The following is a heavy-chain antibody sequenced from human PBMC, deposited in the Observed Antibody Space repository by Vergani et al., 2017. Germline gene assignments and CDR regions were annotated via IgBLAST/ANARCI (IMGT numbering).Heavy chain of an antibody. Sequence: QAQLQESGPGLVKPSATLSLTCHVFGVSVTDYNCNWIRQAPGNGLEWIGSLSTTGGATHASHNPSLKSRVSISVDTSNSQFSLRLTSVTAADSAIYYCAGDTHSWQRADRWGQGLLVSVSS. CDR3: AGDTHSWQRADR. J-gene: IGHJ5*02. D-gene: IGHD6-13*01. CDR2: LSTTGGA. V-gene: IGHV4-59*02. CDR1: GVSVTDYN.